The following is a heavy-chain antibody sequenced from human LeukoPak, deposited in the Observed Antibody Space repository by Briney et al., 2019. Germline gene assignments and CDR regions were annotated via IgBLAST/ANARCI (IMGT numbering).Heavy chain of an antibody. V-gene: IGHV1-24*01. D-gene: IGHD1-26*01. CDR3: ATLAVGAPQSLDY. CDR1: GITLTELS. J-gene: IGHJ4*02. CDR2: FDPEDGET. Sequence: GASVKVSCKASGITLTELSMHWVRQAPGKGLEWMGGFDPEDGETIYAQKFQGRVTMTEDTSTDTAYMELSSLRSEDTAVYYCATLAVGAPQSLDYWGQGTLVTVSS.